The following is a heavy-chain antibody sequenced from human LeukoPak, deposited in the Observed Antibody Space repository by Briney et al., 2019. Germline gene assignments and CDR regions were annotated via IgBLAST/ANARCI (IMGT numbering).Heavy chain of an antibody. J-gene: IGHJ4*02. D-gene: IGHD3-10*01. V-gene: IGHV1-69*04. CDR2: IIPILGIA. CDR1: GGTSSSYA. CDR3: ARLRSRFGELLEDY. Sequence: SVKVSCKASGGTSSSYAISWVRQAPGQGLEWMGRIIPILGIANYAQKFQGRVTITADKSTSTAYMELSSLRSEDTAVYYCARLRSRFGELLEDYWGQGTLVTVSS.